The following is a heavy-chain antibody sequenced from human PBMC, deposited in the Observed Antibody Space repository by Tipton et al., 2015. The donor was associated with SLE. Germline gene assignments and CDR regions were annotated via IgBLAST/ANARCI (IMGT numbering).Heavy chain of an antibody. CDR3: ARAGIVVVPAAIGQDY. CDR1: GFTFSDYY. Sequence: SLRLSCAASGFTFSDYYMSWIRQAPGEGLEWVSYISSSGSTIYYADSVKGRFTISRDNAKNSLYLQMNSLRAEDTAVYYCARAGIVVVPAAIGQDYWGQGTLVTVSS. D-gene: IGHD2-2*02. J-gene: IGHJ4*02. CDR2: ISSSGSTI. V-gene: IGHV3-11*01.